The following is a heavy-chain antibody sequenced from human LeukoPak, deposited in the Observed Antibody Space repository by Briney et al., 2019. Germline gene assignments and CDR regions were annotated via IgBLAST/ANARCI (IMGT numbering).Heavy chain of an antibody. V-gene: IGHV1-46*01. J-gene: IGHJ3*02. D-gene: IGHD3-9*01. CDR3: ARCYDNFDVALDI. CDR2: INCSGGST. Sequence: ASVKVSCKASGYTFTGYYMHWVRQAPGQGLEWLGIINCSGGSTSYAQKFQGRVTMTRDTSTRTVYMELSSLRAADTAVYYCARCYDNFDVALDIWSQGTMVTVSS. CDR1: GYTFTGYY.